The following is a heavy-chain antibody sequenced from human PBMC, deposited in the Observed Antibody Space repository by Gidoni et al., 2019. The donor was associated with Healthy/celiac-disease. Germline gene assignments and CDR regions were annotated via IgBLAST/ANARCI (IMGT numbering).Heavy chain of an antibody. J-gene: IGHJ2*01. CDR1: GFTFDDYA. V-gene: IGHV3-43D*03. Sequence: EVQLVESGGVVVQPGGSLRLSCAASGFTFDDYAMHWVRQAPGKGLEWVSLISWDGGSTYYADSVKGRFTISRDNSKNSLYLQMNSLRAEDTALYYCAKAKYSRPWWYFDLWGRGTLVTVSS. CDR2: ISWDGGST. CDR3: AKAKYSRPWWYFDL. D-gene: IGHD6-6*01.